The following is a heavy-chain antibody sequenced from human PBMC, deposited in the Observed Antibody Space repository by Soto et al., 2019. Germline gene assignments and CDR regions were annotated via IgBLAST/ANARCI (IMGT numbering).Heavy chain of an antibody. J-gene: IGHJ6*03. CDR1: GGTFSSYT. CDR2: IIPILGIA. V-gene: IGHV1-69*02. Sequence: SVKVSCKASGGTFSSYTISWVRQAPGQGLEWMGRIIPILGIANYAQKFQGRVTITADKSTGTAYMELSSLRSEDTAVYYCARVYASAAAAHYYYYYMDVWGKGTTVTVSS. D-gene: IGHD6-13*01. CDR3: ARVYASAAAAHYYYYYMDV.